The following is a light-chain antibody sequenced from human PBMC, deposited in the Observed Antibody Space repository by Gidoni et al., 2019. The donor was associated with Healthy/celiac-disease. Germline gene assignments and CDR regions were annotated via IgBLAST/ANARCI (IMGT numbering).Light chain of an antibody. CDR3: NSRDSSGNHPHWV. V-gene: IGLV3-19*01. Sequence: SSELTQDPAVSVALGQTVRITCQGDSLRSYYASWYQQKPGQAPVLVIYGKKNRPSVIPDRFSGSSSGNTASLTITGAQAEDEADYYCNSRDSSGNHPHWVFGGGTKLTVL. CDR2: GKK. CDR1: SLRSYY. J-gene: IGLJ3*02.